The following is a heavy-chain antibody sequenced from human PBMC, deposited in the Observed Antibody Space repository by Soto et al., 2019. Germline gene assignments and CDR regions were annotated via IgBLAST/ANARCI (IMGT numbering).Heavy chain of an antibody. CDR1: GDSISTDY. CDR3: AKNWNWGSLVH. V-gene: IGHV4-59*08. Sequence: SETLSLTCTVSGDSISTDYWSWIRQSPGKGLEWIGFIYYGGSTNYNPSLKSRVTISVDTPKNQFSLKLSSVTATDTAVYYCAKNWNWGSLVHWGQGTLVTVSS. J-gene: IGHJ4*02. CDR2: IYYGGST. D-gene: IGHD7-27*01.